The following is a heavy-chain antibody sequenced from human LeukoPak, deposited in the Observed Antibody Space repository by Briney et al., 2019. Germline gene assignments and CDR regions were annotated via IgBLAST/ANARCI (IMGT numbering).Heavy chain of an antibody. V-gene: IGHV4-34*01. CDR1: GGSFSGYY. CDR2: INHSGST. CDR3: ARHFPPFEWVSFDY. Sequence: PSETLSLTCAVYGGSFSGYYWSWIRQPPGKGLEWIGEINHSGSTNYNPSLKSRVTISVDTSKNQFSLKLSSVTAADTAVYYCARHFPPFEWVSFDYWGQGTLVTVSS. J-gene: IGHJ4*02. D-gene: IGHD3-9*01.